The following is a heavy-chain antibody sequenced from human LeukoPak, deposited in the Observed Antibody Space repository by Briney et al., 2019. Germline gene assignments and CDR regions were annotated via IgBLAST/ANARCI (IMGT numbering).Heavy chain of an antibody. CDR2: APHDRSSP. Sequence: GGSLRPSCAASVFTFSSYAMHWVRQAPGKGLEWVAVAPHDRSSPSHAASVNGRFTISRDNSKDTLFLHMDSLRVDDTAIYYCARQSLGASGLDHWGQGVLVTVSS. D-gene: IGHD1-26*01. J-gene: IGHJ4*02. CDR3: ARQSLGASGLDH. CDR1: VFTFSSYA. V-gene: IGHV3-30*04.